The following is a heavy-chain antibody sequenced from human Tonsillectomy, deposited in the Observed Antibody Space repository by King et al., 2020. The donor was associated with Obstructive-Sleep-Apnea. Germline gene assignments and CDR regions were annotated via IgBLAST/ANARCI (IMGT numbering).Heavy chain of an antibody. J-gene: IGHJ4*02. V-gene: IGHV3-11*01. CDR3: VRDFPPMTYNDYVINEL. D-gene: IGHD4-17*01. CDR2: ITINGNNK. CDR1: GFTLSDYF. Sequence: VQLVESGGDLVKPGGSLRLSCAASGFTLSDYFMSWIRQAPGKGLEWVSYITINGNNKYYADSVKGRFAISRANANNSLFLQMNSLRDEDSAVYYCVRDFPPMTYNDYVINELWGQGTLVTVSS.